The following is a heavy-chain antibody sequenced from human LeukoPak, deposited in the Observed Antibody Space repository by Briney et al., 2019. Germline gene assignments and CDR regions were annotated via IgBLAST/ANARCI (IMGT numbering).Heavy chain of an antibody. D-gene: IGHD3-10*01. J-gene: IGHJ4*02. CDR2: ISGSGGST. Sequence: GGSLRLSCAASGFTFSSYAMGWVRQAPGKGLEWVSAISGSGGSTYYADSVKGRFTISRDNSKNTLYLQMNSLRAEDTAVYYCAKAASMVRGAPLIDYWGQGTLVTVSS. V-gene: IGHV3-23*01. CDR1: GFTFSSYA. CDR3: AKAASMVRGAPLIDY.